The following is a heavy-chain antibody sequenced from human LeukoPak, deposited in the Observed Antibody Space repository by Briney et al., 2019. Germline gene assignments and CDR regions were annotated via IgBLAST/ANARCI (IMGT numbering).Heavy chain of an antibody. CDR1: GYSFTSYW. V-gene: IGHV5-51*01. CDR2: IYPGDSDT. D-gene: IGHD2-15*01. J-gene: IGHJ4*02. Sequence: GESLKISCKGFGYSFTSYWIGWVRQMPGKGLEWMGIIYPGDSDTRYSPSFQGQVTISADKSISTAYLQWSSLKASDTAMYHCARLLGHCSGGSCYFDYWGQGTLVTVSS. CDR3: ARLLGHCSGGSCYFDY.